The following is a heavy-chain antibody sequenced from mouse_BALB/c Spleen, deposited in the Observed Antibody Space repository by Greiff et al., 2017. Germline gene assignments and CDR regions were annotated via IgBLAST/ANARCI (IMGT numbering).Heavy chain of an antibody. CDR1: GFSLTTYG. V-gene: IGHV2-2*02. CDR3: AREGNYYGSSSWFAY. CDR2: IWSAGST. J-gene: IGHJ3*01. D-gene: IGHD1-1*01. Sequence: QVQLQQSGPGLVQPSQSLSITCTVSGFSLTTYGVHWVRQSPGKGLEWLGVIWSAGSTDYNAAFISRLSISKDNSKSQVFFKMNSLQANDTAIYYCAREGNYYGSSSWFAYWGQGTLVTVSA.